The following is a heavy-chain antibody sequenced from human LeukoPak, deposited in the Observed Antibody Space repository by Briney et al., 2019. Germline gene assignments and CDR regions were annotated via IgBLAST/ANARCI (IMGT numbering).Heavy chain of an antibody. Sequence: ASLRVSCKASGYTFTGYYMHSGRHTPQQRLEWGRWSNPNSGGKNYAQKFQGRITMTRDTSISPAYMELSRLRSDDTAVYYCARDPNSGGIAFDIWGQGTMVTVSS. D-gene: IGHD3-16*01. J-gene: IGHJ3*02. CDR1: GYTFTGYY. CDR3: ARDPNSGGIAFDI. CDR2: SNPNSGGK. V-gene: IGHV1-2*02.